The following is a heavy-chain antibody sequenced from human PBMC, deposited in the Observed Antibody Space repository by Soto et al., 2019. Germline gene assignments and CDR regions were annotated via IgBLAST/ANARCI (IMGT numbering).Heavy chain of an antibody. CDR3: ARPRVRGVLPHYFDY. D-gene: IGHD3-10*01. V-gene: IGHV3-21*01. CDR2: ISSSSSYI. J-gene: IGHJ4*02. Sequence: GGSLRLSCAASGFTFSSYSMNWVRQAPGKGLEWVSSISSSSSYIYYADSVKGRFTISRDNAKNSLYLQMNSLRAEDTAVYYCARPRVRGVLPHYFDYWGQGTLVTVSS. CDR1: GFTFSSYS.